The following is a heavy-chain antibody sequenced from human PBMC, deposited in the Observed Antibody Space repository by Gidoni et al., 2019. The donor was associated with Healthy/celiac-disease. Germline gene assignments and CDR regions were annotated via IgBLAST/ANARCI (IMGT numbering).Heavy chain of an antibody. D-gene: IGHD2-15*01. V-gene: IGHV3-48*02. CDR3: ARDHYRYCSGGSCYDEGAYYGMDV. Sequence: EVQMVESGGGVVQPGGSMRLSCAACGVTFSSYSMNRVRQAPGKGREWVSYISSSSSTIYYADSVKCLFTISRDNAKNSLYLHMNSLRDEDTAVYYCARDHYRYCSGGSCYDEGAYYGMDVWGQGTTVTVSS. CDR1: GVTFSSYS. J-gene: IGHJ6*02. CDR2: ISSSSSTI.